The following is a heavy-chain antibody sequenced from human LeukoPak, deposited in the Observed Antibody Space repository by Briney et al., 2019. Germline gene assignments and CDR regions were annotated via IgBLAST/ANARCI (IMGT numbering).Heavy chain of an antibody. CDR3: TTASAVAY. CDR2: VKSKTDGGTT. V-gene: IGHV3-15*01. J-gene: IGHJ4*02. CDR1: GFTFSNAW. Sequence: GGSLRLSCAASGFTFSNAWMSWVRQAPGKGLEWVGRVKSKTDGGTTDYAAPVKGRFSISRDDAKNMLFLQMNSLKTEDTAVYYCTTASAVAYWGQGTLVTVSS.